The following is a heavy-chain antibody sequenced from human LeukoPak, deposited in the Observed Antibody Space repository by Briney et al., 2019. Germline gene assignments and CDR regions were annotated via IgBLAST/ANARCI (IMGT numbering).Heavy chain of an antibody. CDR2: IYYSGST. V-gene: IGHV4-59*08. CDR3: ASVGAQSLYVWGSYRYLDY. CDR1: GGSISSYY. D-gene: IGHD3-16*02. Sequence: SETLSLTCTVSGGSISSYYWSWIRQPPAKGLEWIGYIYYSGSTNYNPSLKSRVTISVDTSKNQFSLKLSSVTAADTAEYYCASVGAQSLYVWGSYRYLDYWGQGTLVTVSS. J-gene: IGHJ4*02.